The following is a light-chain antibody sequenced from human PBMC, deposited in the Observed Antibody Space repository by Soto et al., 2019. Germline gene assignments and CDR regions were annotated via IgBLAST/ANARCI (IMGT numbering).Light chain of an antibody. CDR1: QSVSGSH. V-gene: IGKV3-20*01. CDR2: GAS. Sequence: EIVLTQSPGTLSLSPGERATLSCRASQSVSGSHLAWYQQKPGQAPRLLIYGASSRATGIPDRFSGSGSGTDFTPTISRLEPEDFAVYYCQQYGGSPLVTFGGGTKVESK. J-gene: IGKJ4*01. CDR3: QQYGGSPLVT.